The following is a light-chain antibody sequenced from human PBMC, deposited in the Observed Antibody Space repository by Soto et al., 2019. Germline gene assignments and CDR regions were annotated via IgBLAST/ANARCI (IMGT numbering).Light chain of an antibody. CDR3: QQATSFPFT. CDR1: QGISDW. Sequence: DIQMTQSPSSVSASVGDRVTITCWASQGISDWLAWFQQKPGKAPKLLIYAASTLHSGVPSRFSGSGSGTEFTLTITDLQPEDFATYYCQQATSFPFTFGPGTKVDIK. CDR2: AAS. V-gene: IGKV1-12*01. J-gene: IGKJ3*01.